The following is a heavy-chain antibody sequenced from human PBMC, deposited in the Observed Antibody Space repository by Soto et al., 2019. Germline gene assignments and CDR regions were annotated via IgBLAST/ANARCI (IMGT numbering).Heavy chain of an antibody. D-gene: IGHD6-19*01. CDR3: AREVAGTNYYYGMDV. V-gene: IGHV5-51*01. CDR2: IYPGDSDT. J-gene: IGHJ6*02. Sequence: GESLKISCKGSEYSFTNYWIGWVRQMPGKGLEWMGRIYPGDSDTRYSPSSQGQVTISVDKSISTAYLHWSSLKASDTAMYYCAREVAGTNYYYGMDVWGQGTTVTVS. CDR1: EYSFTNYW.